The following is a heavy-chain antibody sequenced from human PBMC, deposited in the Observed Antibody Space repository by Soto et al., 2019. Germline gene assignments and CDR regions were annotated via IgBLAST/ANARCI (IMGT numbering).Heavy chain of an antibody. V-gene: IGHV4-59*01. CDR3: ARVGYCGGDCSFPDY. CDR2: IYYSGST. J-gene: IGHJ4*02. Sequence: SETLSLTCTVSGDSIGNYFWSWIRQPPGKGLEWIGYIYYSGSTNYNPSLKSRVTISVDTSKNQFSLKLSSVTAADTAVYYCARVGYCGGDCSFPDYWGQGTLVTVSS. CDR1: GDSIGNYF. D-gene: IGHD2-21*02.